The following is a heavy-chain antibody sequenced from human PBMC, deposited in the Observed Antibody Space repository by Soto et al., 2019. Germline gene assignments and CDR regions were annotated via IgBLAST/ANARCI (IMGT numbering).Heavy chain of an antibody. CDR1: GYTFTSYY. CDR3: ARVGTIFGVVRHYYGMDV. V-gene: IGHV1-46*01. D-gene: IGHD3-3*01. J-gene: IGHJ6*02. CDR2: INPSGGST. Sequence: ASVKVSCKASGYTFTSYYMHWVRQAPGQGLEWMGIINPSGGSTSYAQKFQGRVTMTRDTSTSTVYMELSSLRSEDTAVYYCARVGTIFGVVRHYYGMDVWGQGTTVTVSS.